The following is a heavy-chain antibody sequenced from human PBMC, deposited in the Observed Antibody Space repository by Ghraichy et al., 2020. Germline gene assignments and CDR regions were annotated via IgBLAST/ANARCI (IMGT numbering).Heavy chain of an antibody. CDR2: IIPILGIA. CDR3: ARDGDSYGYSYFDY. J-gene: IGHJ4*02. D-gene: IGHD5-18*01. V-gene: IGHV1-69*04. Sequence: SVKVSCKASGGTFSSYTISWVRQAPGQGLEWMGRIIPILGIANYAQKFQGRVTITADKSTSTAYMELSSLRSEDTAVYYCARDGDSYGYSYFDYWGQGTLVTVSS. CDR1: GGTFSSYT.